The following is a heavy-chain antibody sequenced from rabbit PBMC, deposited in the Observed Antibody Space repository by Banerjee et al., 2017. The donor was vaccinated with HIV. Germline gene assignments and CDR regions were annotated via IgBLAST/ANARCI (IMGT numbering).Heavy chain of an antibody. CDR1: GFSFSNKYV. J-gene: IGHJ4*01. CDR2: INTSSGNT. CDR3: ARGDDGDPSSGYALSL. D-gene: IGHD6-1*01. Sequence: QSLEESGGDLVKPGASLTLTCTASGFSFSNKYVMCWVRQAPGKGLEWIGCINTSSGNTVYASWAKGPFTISKASWTTVTLQMTSLTAADTASYFCARGDDGDPSSGYALSLWGPGTLVTVS. V-gene: IGHV1S40*01.